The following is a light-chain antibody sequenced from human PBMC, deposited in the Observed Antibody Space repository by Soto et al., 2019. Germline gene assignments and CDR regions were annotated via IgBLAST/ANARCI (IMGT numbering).Light chain of an antibody. Sequence: EVVMTQSPATLSVSPGERATLSCRASQSVTSNYLAWYQQKPGQAPRLLIYGISTGATGVPDRFSGSGSGTDFTLTISRLEPEDFAVYYCQQYTDWTLTFGQGTKVDIK. V-gene: IGKV3-20*01. J-gene: IGKJ1*01. CDR3: QQYTDWTLT. CDR2: GIS. CDR1: QSVTSNY.